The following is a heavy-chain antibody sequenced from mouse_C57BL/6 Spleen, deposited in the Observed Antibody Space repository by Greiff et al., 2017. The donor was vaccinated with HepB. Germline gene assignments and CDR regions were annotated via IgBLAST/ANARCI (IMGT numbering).Heavy chain of an antibody. V-gene: IGHV5-4*01. CDR3: AREGSYRFDY. CDR1: GFTFSSYA. Sequence: DVKLVESGGGLVKPGGSLKLSCAASGFTFSSYAMSWVRQTPEKRLEWVATISDGGSYTYYPDNVKGRFTISRDNAKNNLYLQMSHLKSEDTAMYYCAREGSYRFDYWGQGTTLTVSS. J-gene: IGHJ2*01. D-gene: IGHD1-1*02. CDR2: ISDGGSYT.